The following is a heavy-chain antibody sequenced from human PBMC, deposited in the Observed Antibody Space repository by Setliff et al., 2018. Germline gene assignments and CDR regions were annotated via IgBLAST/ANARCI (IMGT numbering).Heavy chain of an antibody. J-gene: IGHJ6*02. CDR3: ARSMIQRNYYCGLDV. CDR2: LSFAGDA. V-gene: IGHV4-39*07. CDR1: GDSISSGYYY. D-gene: IGHD3-16*01. Sequence: SETLSLTCTVSGDSISSGYYYWAWIRQTPGKGLEWVGSLSFAGDAYYNPSLKSRVTMSIDTSKNQLSLKLSSVTAADTAVYYCARSMIQRNYYCGLDVWGQGTTVTVSS.